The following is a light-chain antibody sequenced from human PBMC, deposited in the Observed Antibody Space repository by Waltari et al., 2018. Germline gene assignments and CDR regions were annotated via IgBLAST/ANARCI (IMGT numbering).Light chain of an antibody. J-gene: IGKJ2*01. CDR1: QTVISSY. Sequence: EIVLTQSPGTLSLSPGDRVTLPCRASQTVISSYLAWYQQKPGQAPRLLIYETSSRATGIPDRFSGSRSGTDFTLTISRLEPEDSAVYYCQQYGSSPRYTFGQGTKLEIK. CDR2: ETS. V-gene: IGKV3-20*01. CDR3: QQYGSSPRYT.